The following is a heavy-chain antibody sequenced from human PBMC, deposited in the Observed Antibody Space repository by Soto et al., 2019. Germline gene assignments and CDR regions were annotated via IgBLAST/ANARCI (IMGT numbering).Heavy chain of an antibody. D-gene: IGHD3-10*01. Sequence: ASVKVSCKTSGDNFKKNVFTWVRQAPGQGLEWMGGTIPALGKTHYIEKFQGRVTITVDDATRTVHMEVRDLTSEDTAIYYCARGPFRPSAMDVWGQGTMVTVSS. CDR3: ARGPFRPSAMDV. CDR1: GDNFKKNV. CDR2: TIPALGKT. J-gene: IGHJ6*02. V-gene: IGHV1-69*10.